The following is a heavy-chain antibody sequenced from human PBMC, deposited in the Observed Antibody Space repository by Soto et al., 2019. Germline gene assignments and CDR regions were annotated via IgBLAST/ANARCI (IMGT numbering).Heavy chain of an antibody. Sequence: VQLVESGGDLVQPGGSLRLSCAASGFTFSSYEMNWVRQAPGKGLECVAFISSSGSTIYYADSVKGRFTISRDNAKNSLYLQMNSLIAEATAVYYCVYGYYFDYWGQGTLVTVSS. D-gene: IGHD3-10*01. CDR2: ISSSGSTI. CDR3: VYGYYFDY. CDR1: GFTFSSYE. V-gene: IGHV3-48*03. J-gene: IGHJ4*02.